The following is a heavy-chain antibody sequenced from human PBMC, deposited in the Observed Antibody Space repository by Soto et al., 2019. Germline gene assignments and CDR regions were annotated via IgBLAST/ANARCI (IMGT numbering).Heavy chain of an antibody. D-gene: IGHD3-10*01. V-gene: IGHV1-8*01. J-gene: IGHJ5*02. CDR3: AREVVDGSSLWLGP. CDR2: MNANVDAT. Sequence: QVQLVQSGAEVKKPGASVKVSCKASGFTFSTNDINWVRQAPGQGLQWMGWMNANVDATDSPQEFKGRVTMTWNASISTAYMELSNLKSDDTAVYYCAREVVDGSSLWLGPWGQGTQVTVSS. CDR1: GFTFSTND.